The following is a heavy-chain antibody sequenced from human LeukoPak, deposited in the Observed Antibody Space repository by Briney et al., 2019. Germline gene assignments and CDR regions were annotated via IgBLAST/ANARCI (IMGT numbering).Heavy chain of an antibody. CDR1: GGSFSGYY. CDR2: INHSGST. J-gene: IGHJ3*02. D-gene: IGHD3-22*01. Sequence: SETLSLTCAVYGGSFSGYYWSWIRQPPGKGLEWIGEINHSGSTNYNPSLKSRVTISVDTSKNQFSLKLSSVTAADTAVYYCARRYYCEIDIWGQGTMVTVSS. V-gene: IGHV4-34*01. CDR3: ARRYYCEIDI.